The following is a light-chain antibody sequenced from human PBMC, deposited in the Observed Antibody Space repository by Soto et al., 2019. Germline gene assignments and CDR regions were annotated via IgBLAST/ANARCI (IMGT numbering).Light chain of an antibody. V-gene: IGKV1-5*03. J-gene: IGKJ2*01. Sequence: DIQMTQSPSPLSASVGDRVTITCRASQSVTNWLAWYQQKPGKAPKLLIYKASTLESAVPSRFSGSGSGTEFTLTISCVQPDDFATYYCQQYNSYSSYTFGQGTKLEIK. CDR1: QSVTNW. CDR3: QQYNSYSSYT. CDR2: KAS.